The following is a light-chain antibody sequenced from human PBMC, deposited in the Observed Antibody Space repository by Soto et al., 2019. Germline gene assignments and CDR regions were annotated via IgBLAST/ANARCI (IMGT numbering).Light chain of an antibody. CDR1: QSISSW. J-gene: IGKJ1*01. Sequence: IQMTQFPSTLSASVGDRVTITCRASQSISSWLAWYQQKPGKAPKLLIFDASSLESGVPSRFSGSGSGTEFTLTISSLQPDDFATYYCRQYNSYSWTFGQGTKVDIK. CDR2: DAS. V-gene: IGKV1-5*01. CDR3: RQYNSYSWT.